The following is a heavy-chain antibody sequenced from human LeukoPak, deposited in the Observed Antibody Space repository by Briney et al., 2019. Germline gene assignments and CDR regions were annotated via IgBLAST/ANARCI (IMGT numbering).Heavy chain of an antibody. D-gene: IGHD5-18*01. V-gene: IGHV3-21*04. CDR3: AKGLAQLWFY. CDR1: GFTFSSYS. Sequence: VGSLRLSCAASGFTFSSYSMNWVRQAPGKGLEWVSSISSSSSYIYYADSVKGRFTISRDNAKNSLYLQMNSLRAEDTAVYYCAKGLAQLWFYWGQGTLVTVSS. CDR2: ISSSSSYI. J-gene: IGHJ4*02.